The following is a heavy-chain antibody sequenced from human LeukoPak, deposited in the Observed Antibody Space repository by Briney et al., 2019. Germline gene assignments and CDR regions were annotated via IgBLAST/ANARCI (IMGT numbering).Heavy chain of an antibody. Sequence: PSETLPLTCTVSRGSISSYYRSWIRQPPGKGLEWIGYIYYSGSTNYNPSLKSRVTISVDTSKNQFSLKLSSVTAADTAVYYCVRDHYYDSSGYTFRHWGQGTLVTVSS. CDR3: VRDHYYDSSGYTFRH. V-gene: IGHV4-59*01. CDR2: IYYSGST. CDR1: RGSISSYY. J-gene: IGHJ1*01. D-gene: IGHD3-22*01.